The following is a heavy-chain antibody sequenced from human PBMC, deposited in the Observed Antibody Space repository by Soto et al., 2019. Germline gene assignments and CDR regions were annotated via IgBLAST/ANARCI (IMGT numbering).Heavy chain of an antibody. CDR1: GYTFTSYW. J-gene: IGHJ6*02. Sequence: PGESLKISCKGSGYTFTSYWIGWVRQMPGKGLEWMGIIYPGDSDTRYSPSFQGQVTISADKSISTAYLQWSSLKASDTAMYYCARQRVTIFGVAQSYYYGMDVWGQGTTVTVSS. V-gene: IGHV5-51*01. CDR3: ARQRVTIFGVAQSYYYGMDV. CDR2: IYPGDSDT. D-gene: IGHD3-3*01.